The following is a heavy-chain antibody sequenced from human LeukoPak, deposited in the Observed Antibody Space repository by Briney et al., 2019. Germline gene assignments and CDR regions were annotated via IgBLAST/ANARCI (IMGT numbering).Heavy chain of an antibody. CDR1: GFTLSSYS. V-gene: IGHV3-21*01. CDR3: ARKGYSSSAPFDY. Sequence: GGSLRLSCAASGFTLSSYSMNWVRQAPGKGLEWVSSISSSSSYIYYADSVKGRFTISRDNAKNSLYLQMNSLRAEDTAVYYCARKGYSSSAPFDYWGQGTLVTVSS. CDR2: ISSSSSYI. D-gene: IGHD6-6*01. J-gene: IGHJ4*02.